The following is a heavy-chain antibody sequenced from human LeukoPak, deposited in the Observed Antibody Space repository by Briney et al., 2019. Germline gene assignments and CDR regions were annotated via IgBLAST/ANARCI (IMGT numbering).Heavy chain of an antibody. CDR3: AREEGGYSSPDFDY. J-gene: IGHJ4*02. D-gene: IGHD2-15*01. V-gene: IGHV3-30-3*01. CDR1: GFTFSSYA. CDR2: ISYDGSYK. Sequence: GSLRLSCAASGFTFSSYAMHWVRQAPGKGLEWVAVISYDGSYKYYADSVKGRFTISRDNSKNTLYLQMNSLRAEDTAVYYCAREEGGYSSPDFDYWGQGTLVTVSS.